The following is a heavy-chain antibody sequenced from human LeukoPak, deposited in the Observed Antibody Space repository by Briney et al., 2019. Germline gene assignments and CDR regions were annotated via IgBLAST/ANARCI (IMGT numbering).Heavy chain of an antibody. D-gene: IGHD1-26*01. J-gene: IGHJ4*02. CDR2: IFYSGST. CDR1: GGSISSYY. V-gene: IGHV4-59*01. CDR3: ARGWRGVVGATSFDY. Sequence: SETLSLTCTVSGGSISSYYGSWIRQPPGRGLEWIGYIFYSGSTNYNPSLKSRVTISVDTSKNQFSLTLNSVTAADTAVYYCARGWRGVVGATSFDYWGQGTLVTVSS.